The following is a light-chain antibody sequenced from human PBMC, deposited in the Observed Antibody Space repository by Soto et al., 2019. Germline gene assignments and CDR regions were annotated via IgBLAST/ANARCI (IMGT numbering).Light chain of an antibody. CDR2: AAS. CDR1: QAIGTE. Sequence: DIPMTQSPSSLSASVGDRVAITCRASQAIGTELAWYQQKAGKAPKRLIFAASSLQSGVPSRFSGSGSGTEFTLTINNLQPEDFATYFCLQHSSYPQTFGQGTKLDVK. J-gene: IGKJ2*01. CDR3: LQHSSYPQT. V-gene: IGKV1-17*02.